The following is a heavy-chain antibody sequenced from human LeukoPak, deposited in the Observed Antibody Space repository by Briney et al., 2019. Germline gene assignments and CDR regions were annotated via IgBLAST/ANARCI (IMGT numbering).Heavy chain of an antibody. CDR2: IRSKAYGGTT. CDR3: TRELGYCTNGVCYRAYYFDH. CDR1: GFTFGDYA. J-gene: IGHJ4*02. Sequence: PGGSLRLSCTASGFTFGDYAMSWVCQAPGKGLEWVSFIRSKAYGGTTEYAASVKGRFTISRDDSKSIAFLQMNSLKTEDTAVYYCTRELGYCTNGVCYRAYYFDHWGQGPLVTVSS. D-gene: IGHD2-8*01. V-gene: IGHV3-49*04.